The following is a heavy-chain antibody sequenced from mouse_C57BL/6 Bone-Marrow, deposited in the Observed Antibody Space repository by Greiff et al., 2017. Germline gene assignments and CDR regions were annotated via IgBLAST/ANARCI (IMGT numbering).Heavy chain of an antibody. CDR2: IRNKANNHAT. D-gene: IGHD1-1*01. CDR3: TRGAHYGSSYGFAY. Sequence: DVKLVESGGGLVQPGGSMKLSCAASGFTFSDAWMDWVRQSPEKGLEWVAEIRNKANNHATYYAESVKGRFTISRDDSKSSVYLQMNSLRAEDTGIYYCTRGAHYGSSYGFAYWGQGTLVTVSA. V-gene: IGHV6-6*01. J-gene: IGHJ3*01. CDR1: GFTFSDAW.